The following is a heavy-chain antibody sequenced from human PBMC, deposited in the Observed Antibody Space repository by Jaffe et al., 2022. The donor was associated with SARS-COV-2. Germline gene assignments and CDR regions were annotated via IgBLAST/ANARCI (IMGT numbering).Heavy chain of an antibody. D-gene: IGHD6-13*01. CDR1: GFTFDDYA. J-gene: IGHJ4*02. V-gene: IGHV3-43*02. CDR2: ISGDGGST. CDR3: AKDIYEQQLALTMTAYDY. Sequence: EVQLVESGGGVVQPGGSLRLSCAASGFTFDDYAMHWVRQAPGKGLEWVSLISGDGGSTYYADSVKGRFTISRDNSKNSLYLQMNSLRTEDTALYYCAKDIYEQQLALTMTAYDYWGQGTLVTVSS.